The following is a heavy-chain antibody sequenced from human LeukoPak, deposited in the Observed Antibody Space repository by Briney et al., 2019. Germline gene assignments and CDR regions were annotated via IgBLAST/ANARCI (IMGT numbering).Heavy chain of an antibody. Sequence: SETLSLTCTVSGGSTSSYYWSWIRQPPGKGLEWIGYIYYSGSTNYNPSLKSRVTISVDTSKNQFSLKLSSVTAADTAVYYCARKSHYDSSGYYFDYWGQGTLATVSS. J-gene: IGHJ4*02. CDR2: IYYSGST. V-gene: IGHV4-59*01. CDR1: GGSTSSYY. CDR3: ARKSHYDSSGYYFDY. D-gene: IGHD3-22*01.